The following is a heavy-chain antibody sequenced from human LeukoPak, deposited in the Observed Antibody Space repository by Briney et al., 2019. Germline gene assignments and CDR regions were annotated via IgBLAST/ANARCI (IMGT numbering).Heavy chain of an antibody. CDR2: ISAYNGNT. J-gene: IGHJ4*02. V-gene: IGHV1-18*01. CDR1: GYTFTSYG. Sequence: ASVKVSCKASGYTFTSYGISWVRQAPGQGLEWMGWISAYNGNTNYAQKLQGRVTMTTDTSTSTAYMELRSLRSEDTAVYYCARLGYCSGGSCYPRPGWGQGTLVTVSS. CDR3: ARLGYCSGGSCYPRPG. D-gene: IGHD2-15*01.